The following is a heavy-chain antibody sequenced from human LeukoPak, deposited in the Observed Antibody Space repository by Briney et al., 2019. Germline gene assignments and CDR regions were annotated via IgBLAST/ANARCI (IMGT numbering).Heavy chain of an antibody. CDR1: GGSIIGSY. V-gene: IGHV4-59*01. Sequence: PSETLSLTSAVSGGSIIGSYWTWIRQSPAQGLQFIGYIYNTLDVNYNPSLKSRVTISIDMSTNQFSLRLNSVTAADTAIYYCARSRYYDTTGYNPTYYFDSWGQGALVTVSS. CDR3: ARSRYYDTTGYNPTYYFDS. CDR2: IYNTLDV. D-gene: IGHD3-22*01. J-gene: IGHJ4*02.